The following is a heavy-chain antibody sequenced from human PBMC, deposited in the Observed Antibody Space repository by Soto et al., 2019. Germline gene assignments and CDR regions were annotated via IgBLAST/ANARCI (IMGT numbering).Heavy chain of an antibody. CDR3: AWTLKVVGSLFDV. D-gene: IGHD2-15*01. Sequence: PSETLSLTCTVSGGSISSGDYYWSWIRQPPGKGLEWIGYIYYSGSTYYNPSLKSRVTISVDTSKNQFSLKLSSVTAADTAVYYCAWTLKVVGSLFDVWGQGTLVTVSS. CDR2: IYYSGST. J-gene: IGHJ5*02. CDR1: GGSISSGDYY. V-gene: IGHV4-30-4*01.